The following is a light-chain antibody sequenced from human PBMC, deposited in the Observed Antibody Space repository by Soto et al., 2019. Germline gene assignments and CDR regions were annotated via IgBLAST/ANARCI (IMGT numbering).Light chain of an antibody. V-gene: IGKV1-39*01. Sequence: DIPMTQSQSSLSASLLERVNIXLKSSQSISTYLNWYQQKPGKAPNLLIYAATSLQSGVPSRFSGSGSGTDFTLTISSLQPEDFATYYCQQSYSTLSITFGQGTRLEIK. CDR1: QSISTY. CDR3: QQSYSTLSIT. CDR2: AAT. J-gene: IGKJ5*01.